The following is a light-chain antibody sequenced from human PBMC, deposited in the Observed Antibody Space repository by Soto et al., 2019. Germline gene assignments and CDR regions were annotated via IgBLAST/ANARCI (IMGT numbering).Light chain of an antibody. Sequence: EIVLTQSPGTLSLSPGESATLSCRASQSVGSGYLAWYQQKPGQAPRLLIFGESSRATGIPGRFSGSGSGTDFTLTISRLEPEDFAVYYCQQYDKSPWTFGQGTKVDIK. CDR1: QSVGSGY. CDR2: GES. V-gene: IGKV3-20*01. CDR3: QQYDKSPWT. J-gene: IGKJ1*01.